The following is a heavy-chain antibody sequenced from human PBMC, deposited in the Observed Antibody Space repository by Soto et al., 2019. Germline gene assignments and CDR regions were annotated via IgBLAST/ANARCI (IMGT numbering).Heavy chain of an antibody. CDR1: GFTFSSYG. CDR2: ISYDGSNK. J-gene: IGHJ4*02. V-gene: IGHV3-30*18. Sequence: QVQLVESGGGVVQPGRSLRLSCAASGFTFSSYGMHWVRQAPGKGLEWVAVISYDGSNKYYADSVKGRFTISRDNSKNTLYLQMNSLRAEDTAVYYCAKDEIYSSSSVLDYWGQGTLVTVSS. CDR3: AKDEIYSSSSVLDY. D-gene: IGHD6-6*01.